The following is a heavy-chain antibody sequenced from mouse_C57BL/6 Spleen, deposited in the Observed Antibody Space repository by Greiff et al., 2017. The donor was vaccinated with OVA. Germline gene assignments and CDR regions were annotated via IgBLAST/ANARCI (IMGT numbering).Heavy chain of an antibody. D-gene: IGHD2-3*01. CDR1: GFSLTSYG. CDR2: IWRGGST. V-gene: IGHV2-5*01. CDR3: AKSETDGYARFAY. Sequence: VKLVESGPGLVQPSQSLSITCTVSGFSLTSYGVHWVRQSPGKGLEWLGVIWRGGSTDYNAAFMSRLSITKDNSKSQVFFKMNSLQADDTAIYYCAKSETDGYARFAYWGQGTLVTVSA. J-gene: IGHJ3*01.